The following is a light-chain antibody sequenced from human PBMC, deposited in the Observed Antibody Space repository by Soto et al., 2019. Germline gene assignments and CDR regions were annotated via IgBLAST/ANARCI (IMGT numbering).Light chain of an antibody. CDR3: QQYNSYSRT. CDR2: KAS. Sequence: DIQMTQSPSTLSASVGDRVTITCRASQSISSWLAWYQQKPGKAPKLLIYKASSLESGVPSRFSGSGSGTEFTLPISSLQPDDFATYYCQQYNSYSRTFGQGT. CDR1: QSISSW. J-gene: IGKJ1*01. V-gene: IGKV1-5*03.